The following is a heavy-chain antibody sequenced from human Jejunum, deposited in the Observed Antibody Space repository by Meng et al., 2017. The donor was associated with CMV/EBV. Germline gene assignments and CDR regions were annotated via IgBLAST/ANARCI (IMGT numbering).Heavy chain of an antibody. J-gene: IGHJ4*02. CDR2: MSHDGSEE. CDR3: ARDRGPNTLDY. Sequence: AFSGFTFSTYWMTWVRQAPGKGLEWVVSMSHDGSEEYYLDSVRGRFTVSRDNAQDSVYLQMNSLRVEDTAIYYCARDRGPNTLDYWGQGTLVTVSS. CDR1: GFTFSTYW. D-gene: IGHD2-8*01. V-gene: IGHV3-7*01.